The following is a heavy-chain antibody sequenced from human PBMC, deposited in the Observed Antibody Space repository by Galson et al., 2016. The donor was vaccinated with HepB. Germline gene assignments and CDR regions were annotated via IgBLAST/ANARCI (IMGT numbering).Heavy chain of an antibody. CDR3: AKDGDSST. J-gene: IGHJ4*02. CDR2: INWNSVTK. CDR1: GFTFDDYA. V-gene: IGHV3-9*01. Sequence: SLRLSCAASGFTFDDYAMHWVRQAPGKGLEWVSGINWNSVTKGYADSVKGRFTISRDNAKNSLYLQMNSLRAEDTALYYCAKDGDSSTWGQGTLVTVSS. D-gene: IGHD6-13*01.